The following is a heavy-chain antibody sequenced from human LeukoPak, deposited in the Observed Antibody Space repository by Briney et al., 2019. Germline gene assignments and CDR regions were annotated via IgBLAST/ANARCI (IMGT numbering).Heavy chain of an antibody. J-gene: IGHJ4*02. CDR1: GGSISSSNW. Sequence: SETLSLTCASSGGSISSSNWWRWVRQPPGKGLEWIGEIYQSGSTNYSPSLKSRVTISVDKSKNQFSLKVTSVTAADTAVYYCARVSSGSYYFHSWGQGTLVTVSS. V-gene: IGHV4-4*02. CDR2: IYQSGST. CDR3: ARVSSGSYYFHS. D-gene: IGHD1-26*01.